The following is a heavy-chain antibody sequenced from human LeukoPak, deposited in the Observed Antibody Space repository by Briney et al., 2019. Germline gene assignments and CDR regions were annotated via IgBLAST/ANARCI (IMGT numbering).Heavy chain of an antibody. D-gene: IGHD3-10*01. CDR1: GYTLTELS. CDR2: FDPEDGET. Sequence: GASVKVSCKVSGYTLTELSMHWVRQAPGKGLEWMGGFDPEDGETIYAQKFQGRVTMTEDTSTDTAYMELSSLRSEDTAVYYCATDGGSGRGKGPAGHYYYYMDVWGKGTTVTISS. J-gene: IGHJ6*03. CDR3: ATDGGSGRGKGPAGHYYYYMDV. V-gene: IGHV1-24*01.